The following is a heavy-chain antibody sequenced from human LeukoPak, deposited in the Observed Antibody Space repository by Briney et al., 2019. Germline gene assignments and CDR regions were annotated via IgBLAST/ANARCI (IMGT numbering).Heavy chain of an antibody. J-gene: IGHJ4*02. Sequence: GGSLRLSCTASGFSVCNNYMSWVRQSPGRGLEWGSVIYAGGGTFYSDSVKGRFTVSRDDSRNTVHLQMNSLRADDTAVYYCATEGGGFSSAWYMWDNWGQGTLVTVSS. CDR3: ATEGGGFSSAWYMWDN. CDR2: IYAGGGT. CDR1: GFSVCNNY. V-gene: IGHV3-66*01. D-gene: IGHD6-19*01.